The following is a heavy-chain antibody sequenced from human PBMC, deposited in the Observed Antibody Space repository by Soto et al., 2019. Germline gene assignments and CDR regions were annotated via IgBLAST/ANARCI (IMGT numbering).Heavy chain of an antibody. J-gene: IGHJ5*02. D-gene: IGHD3-22*01. CDR3: ARAHTMMILDRFDP. V-gene: IGHV3-33*01. CDR1: GFKFRNYS. CDR2: IWFDGSKK. Sequence: SLRLSCAASGFKFRNYSIHWVLQAPGKGLEWLAVIWFDGSKKYYADSVKGRFTISRDNSKNTVYLDMNSLTADDSGVFYCARAHTMMILDRFDPWGHGTLVTVSS.